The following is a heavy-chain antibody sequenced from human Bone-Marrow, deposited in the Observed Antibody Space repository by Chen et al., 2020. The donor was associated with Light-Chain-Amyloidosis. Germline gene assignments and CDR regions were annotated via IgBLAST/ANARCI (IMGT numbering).Heavy chain of an antibody. CDR2: VIPILDTP. J-gene: IGHJ3*02. Sequence: QVQLVQSGAEVKKPGYSVKVSCRTSGGTFSSFPIIWVRQAPGQGLEWVGGVIPILDTPTYAQKFQGRVTITADDSTSTAYMELRSLTSEDTAVYFCARVPRVLAAHALDIWGQGTIVSVSS. V-gene: IGHV1-69*01. CDR3: ARVPRVLAAHALDI. CDR1: GGTFSSFP. D-gene: IGHD2-15*01.